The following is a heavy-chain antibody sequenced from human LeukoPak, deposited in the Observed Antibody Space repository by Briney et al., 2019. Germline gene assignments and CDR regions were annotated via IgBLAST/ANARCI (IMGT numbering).Heavy chain of an antibody. J-gene: IGHJ6*02. CDR1: GFTFGDHA. D-gene: IGHD5-18*01. CDR3: TRGPRQLWLYYGMDV. CDR2: IRSKAYGGTT. Sequence: GRSLRLSCTASGFTFGDHAMSWVRQAPGKGLEWVGFIRSKAYGGTTEYAASVKGRFTISRDDSKSIAYLQMNSLKTEDTAVYYCTRGPRQLWLYYGMDVRGQGTTVIVSS. V-gene: IGHV3-49*04.